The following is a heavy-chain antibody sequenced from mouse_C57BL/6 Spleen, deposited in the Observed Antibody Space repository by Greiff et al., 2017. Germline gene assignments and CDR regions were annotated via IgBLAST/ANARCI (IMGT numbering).Heavy chain of an antibody. CDR3: ARSRLRLLDY. CDR2: IDPSDSET. D-gene: IGHD1-2*01. CDR1: GYTFTSSW. J-gene: IGHJ2*01. V-gene: IGHV1-52*01. Sequence: QVQLQQPGAELVRPGSSVTLSCKASGYTFTSSWMHWVKQRPIQGLEWIGNIDPSDSETHYNQKFKDKATLTVDKSSSTAYMQLSSLTSEDSAVYYCARSRLRLLDYWGQGTTLTVSS.